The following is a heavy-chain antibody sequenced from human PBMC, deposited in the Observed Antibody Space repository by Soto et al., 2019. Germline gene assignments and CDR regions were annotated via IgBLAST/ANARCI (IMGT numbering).Heavy chain of an antibody. Sequence: SVKVSCKASGFTFTSSAVQWVRQARGQRLEWIGWIVVGSGNTNYAQKFQERVTITRDMSTSTAYMELSSLRSEDTAVYYCAAMVRGVIINYGMDVWGQGTTVTVSS. CDR3: AAMVRGVIINYGMDV. CDR2: IVVGSGNT. V-gene: IGHV1-58*01. CDR1: GFTFTSSA. J-gene: IGHJ6*02. D-gene: IGHD3-10*01.